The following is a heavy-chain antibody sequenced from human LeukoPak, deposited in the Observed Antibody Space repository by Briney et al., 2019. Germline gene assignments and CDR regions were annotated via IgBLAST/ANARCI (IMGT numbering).Heavy chain of an antibody. D-gene: IGHD1-26*01. J-gene: IGHJ4*02. CDR2: IDYTGST. V-gene: IGHV4-34*10. CDR3: ARFSSGTWLDY. Sequence: ASETLSLTCAVYGESFVGYYWTWIRQPPGKGLEWIGEIDYTGSTNYNPSLKSRIKMSVDTSKNQFSVNLNSVTAADTAVYYCARFSSGTWLDYWGQGTLVTVSS. CDR1: GESFVGYY.